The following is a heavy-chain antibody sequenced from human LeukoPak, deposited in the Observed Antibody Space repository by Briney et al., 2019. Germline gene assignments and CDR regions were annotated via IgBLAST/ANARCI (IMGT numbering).Heavy chain of an antibody. V-gene: IGHV3-30*18. CDR3: AKGRGAFDI. CDR1: GFTFSSYG. J-gene: IGHJ3*02. Sequence: PGRSLRLSCVASGFTFSSYGMHWVRQAPGKGLEWVAVISNDGSNKYYADSVKGRFTISRDNSKNTLYLQMNSLRAEDTAAYYCAKGRGAFDIWGQGTMVTVSS. CDR2: ISNDGSNK. D-gene: IGHD3-10*01.